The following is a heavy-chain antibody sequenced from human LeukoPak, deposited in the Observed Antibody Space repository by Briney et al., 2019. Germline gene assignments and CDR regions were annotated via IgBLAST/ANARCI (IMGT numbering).Heavy chain of an antibody. J-gene: IGHJ4*02. D-gene: IGHD6-13*01. Sequence: TGGSLRLSCAASGFTFSSYAMSWVRQAPGKGLEWVSAISGSVGSTYYADSVKGRFTISRDNSKNTLYLKMNSLRAEDTAVYYCAHISSSWPDYWGQGTLVTVSS. CDR1: GFTFSSYA. CDR2: ISGSVGST. V-gene: IGHV3-23*01. CDR3: AHISSSWPDY.